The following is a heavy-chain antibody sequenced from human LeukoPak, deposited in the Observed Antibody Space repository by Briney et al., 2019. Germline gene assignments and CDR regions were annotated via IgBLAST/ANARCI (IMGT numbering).Heavy chain of an antibody. CDR2: IKEDGSDK. CDR3: ARDWGRRYSSGWYGDFDY. CDR1: EFTFSNYW. Sequence: GGSLRLSCAASEFTFSNYWMTWVRQAPGKGLEWVANIKEDGSDKYYVDSVKGRFTISRDNAKNSLYLQMNNLRAEDTAVYYCARDWGRRYSSGWYGDFDYWGQGTLVTVSS. J-gene: IGHJ4*02. V-gene: IGHV3-7*01. D-gene: IGHD6-19*01.